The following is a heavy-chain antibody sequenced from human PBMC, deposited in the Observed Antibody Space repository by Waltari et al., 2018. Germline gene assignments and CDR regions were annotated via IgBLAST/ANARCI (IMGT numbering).Heavy chain of an antibody. J-gene: IGHJ4*02. CDR3: ASAKHDFDY. CDR2: IYSGGSK. CDR1: GFTVSSNY. Sequence: EVQLVESGGGLIQPGGSLRLSCAASGFTVSSNYLSWVRQAPGKGLEGVSVIYSGGSKYYADSVKGRFTNSRDNSKNTLYLQMNSLRAEDTAVYYCASAKHDFDYWGQGTLVTVSS. V-gene: IGHV3-53*01.